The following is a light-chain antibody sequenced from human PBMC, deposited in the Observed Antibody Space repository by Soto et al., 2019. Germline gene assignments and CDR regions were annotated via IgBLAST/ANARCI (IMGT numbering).Light chain of an antibody. Sequence: DIVMTQSPDSLAVSLGERATINCKSSQSVLYRSNNKNYLAWYQQKPGRLPKLLISWASTRESGVPDRFSGSGSRTVFTLTISSLKAEDVAIYYCQQYYILPWTFGQGTKVEIK. CDR1: QSVLYRSNNKNY. J-gene: IGKJ1*01. V-gene: IGKV4-1*01. CDR2: WAS. CDR3: QQYYILPWT.